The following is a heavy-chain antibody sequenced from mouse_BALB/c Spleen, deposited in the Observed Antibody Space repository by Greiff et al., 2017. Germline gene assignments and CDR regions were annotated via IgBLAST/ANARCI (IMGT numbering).Heavy chain of an antibody. D-gene: IGHD1-2*01. J-gene: IGHJ3*01. CDR2: INPSNGGT. Sequence: QVQLKQPGAELVKPGASVKLSCKASGYTFTSYYMYWVKQRPGQGLEWIGEINPSNGGTNFNEKFKSKATLTVDKSSSTAYMQLSSLTSEDSAVYYCTRSTATGDWFAYWGQGTLVTVSA. V-gene: IGHV1S81*02. CDR3: TRSTATGDWFAY. CDR1: GYTFTSYY.